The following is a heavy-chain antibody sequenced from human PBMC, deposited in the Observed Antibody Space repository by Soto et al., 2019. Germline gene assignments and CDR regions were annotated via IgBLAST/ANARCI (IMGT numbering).Heavy chain of an antibody. D-gene: IGHD3-3*01. CDR2: IYHSGST. CDR1: SGSISSSNW. V-gene: IGHV4-4*02. Sequence: QVQLQESRPGLVKPSGTLSLTGAVSSGSISSSNWWSWVRQPPGKGLEWIGEIYHSGSTNYNPSLKSRVTISVDKSKNQFSLKLSSVTAADTAVYYCARENYDFWSGYGAGWFDPWGQGTLVPVSS. J-gene: IGHJ5*02. CDR3: ARENYDFWSGYGAGWFDP.